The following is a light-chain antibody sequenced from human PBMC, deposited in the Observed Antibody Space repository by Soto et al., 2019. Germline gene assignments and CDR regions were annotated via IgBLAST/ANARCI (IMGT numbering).Light chain of an antibody. CDR1: QSISSD. CDR3: QQYNNWPPWT. Sequence: EIVMTQSPATLSVSPGEGATLSCRAGQSISSDLAWYQQKPGQAPRLLIYAASTRATGIPARFSGSGSGTEFTLTISSLQSEDFAVYYCQQYNNWPPWTFGQGTKVEVK. J-gene: IGKJ1*01. V-gene: IGKV3-15*01. CDR2: AAS.